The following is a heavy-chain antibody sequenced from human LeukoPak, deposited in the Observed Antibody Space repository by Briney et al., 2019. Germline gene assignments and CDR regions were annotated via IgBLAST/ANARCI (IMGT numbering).Heavy chain of an antibody. D-gene: IGHD4-11*01. CDR2: ISSTDAGT. CDR3: AKDLSTVTTGPFDY. J-gene: IGHJ4*02. V-gene: IGHV3-23*01. Sequence: GGSLRLSCAASGFSLSSYAMSWVRQAPGKGLEWVSAISSTDAGTYHADSVRGRFTISRDSSKNTLYLQMNSLRAEDTAVYYCAKDLSTVTTGPFDYWGQGTLVTVSS. CDR1: GFSLSSYA.